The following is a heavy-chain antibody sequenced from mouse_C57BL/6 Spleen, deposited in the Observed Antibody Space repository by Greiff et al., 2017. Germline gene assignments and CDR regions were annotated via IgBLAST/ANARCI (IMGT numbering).Heavy chain of an antibody. D-gene: IGHD3-2*02. CDR2: IYPGSGST. V-gene: IGHV1-55*01. CDR1: GYTFTSYW. CDR3: AREDSSGYGLFDY. J-gene: IGHJ2*01. Sequence: VQLQQPGAELVKPGASVKMSCKASGYTFTSYWITWVKQRPGQGLEWIGDIYPGSGSTNYNEKFKSKATLTVDTSSSTAYRQLSSLTSEDSAVYYCAREDSSGYGLFDYWGQGTTLTVSS.